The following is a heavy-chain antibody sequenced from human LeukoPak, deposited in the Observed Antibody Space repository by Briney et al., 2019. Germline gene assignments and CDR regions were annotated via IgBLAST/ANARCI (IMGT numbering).Heavy chain of an antibody. Sequence: GGSLRLSCAASGFTFSNYWMSWVRQAPGKGLEWVSAISASGGSTYYADSVKGRFTISRDNSKNTLYLQMISLRAEDTAVYYCAKVAHYYGSGSYYEYYFDYWGQGTLVTVSS. CDR1: GFTFSNYW. D-gene: IGHD3-10*01. CDR3: AKVAHYYGSGSYYEYYFDY. CDR2: ISASGGST. J-gene: IGHJ4*02. V-gene: IGHV3-23*01.